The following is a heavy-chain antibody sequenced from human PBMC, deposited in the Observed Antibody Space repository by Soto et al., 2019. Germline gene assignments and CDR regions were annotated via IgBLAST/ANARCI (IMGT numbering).Heavy chain of an antibody. CDR2: INSDGSST. D-gene: IGHD3-3*01. J-gene: IGHJ5*02. CDR1: GFTFSSYW. Sequence: EVQLVESGGGLVQPAGSLRLSCAASGFTFSSYWMHWVRQAPGKGLVWVSRINSDGSSTSYADSVKGRFTISRDNAKNTLYLQMNSLRAEDTAVYYCAREEPSYYDFWSGYYPSYNWFDPWGQGTLVTVSS. CDR3: AREEPSYYDFWSGYYPSYNWFDP. V-gene: IGHV3-74*01.